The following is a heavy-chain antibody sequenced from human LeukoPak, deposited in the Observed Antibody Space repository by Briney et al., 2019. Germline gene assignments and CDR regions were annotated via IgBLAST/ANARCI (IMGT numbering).Heavy chain of an antibody. V-gene: IGHV1-2*02. CDR3: ARVGSYYDPYYFDY. D-gene: IGHD1-26*01. CDR1: GYIFTCYY. CDR2: INLNSGGT. J-gene: IGHJ4*02. Sequence: ASVKVSFKASGYIFTCYYMHWVRQAPGKGLEWMGWINLNSGGTNYAQKVQGRVTMTRDTSISTAYMELSRLRSDDTAVYHCARVGSYYDPYYFDYWGQGTLVTVSS.